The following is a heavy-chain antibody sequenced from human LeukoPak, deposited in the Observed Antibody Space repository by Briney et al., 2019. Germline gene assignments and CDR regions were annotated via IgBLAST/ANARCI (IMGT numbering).Heavy chain of an antibody. CDR3: AGIPPPFRCSAGSCYSNAFDI. CDR1: GYSISSSNW. Sequence: SDTLSLTCAVSGYSISSSNWWGWIRQPPGKGLEWFGNIYYSGSTYYNPSLKSRVTISVDTSKNQFSLKLSSVTAADTAVYYCAGIPPPFRCSAGSCYSNAFDIWGQGTMVTVSS. V-gene: IGHV4-28*01. D-gene: IGHD2-15*01. J-gene: IGHJ3*02. CDR2: IYYSGST.